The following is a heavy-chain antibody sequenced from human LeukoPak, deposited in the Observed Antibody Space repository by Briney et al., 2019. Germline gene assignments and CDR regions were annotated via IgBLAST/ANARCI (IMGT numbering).Heavy chain of an antibody. V-gene: IGHV3-33*01. CDR3: ARGHIVVVPAARACSGGSCYPDTAMAKGGFFDY. CDR2: IWYDGSNK. D-gene: IGHD2-2*01. Sequence: GGSLRLSCAASGFTFSSYGMHWVRQAPGEVLEWVAVIWYDGSNKYYADSVKGRFTISRDNSKNTLYLQMNSLRAEDTAVYYCARGHIVVVPAARACSGGSCYPDTAMAKGGFFDYWGQGTLVTVSS. J-gene: IGHJ4*02. CDR1: GFTFSSYG.